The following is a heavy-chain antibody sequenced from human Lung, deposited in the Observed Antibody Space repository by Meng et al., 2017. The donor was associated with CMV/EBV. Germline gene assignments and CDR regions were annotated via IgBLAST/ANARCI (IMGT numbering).Heavy chain of an antibody. CDR3: ERVLGQLVSPNSMDV. CDR2: INPSGGST. CDR1: GYTFTNYY. V-gene: IGHV1-46*01. J-gene: IGHJ6*02. Sequence: ASVXVSXNASGYTFTNYYMHWVRQAPGQGLEWMGVINPSGGSTTYAQKFQGRLTMTRDTSTSTVYMELSSLKSEDTAMYYCERVLGQLVSPNSMDVWGQGTXVTVSS. D-gene: IGHD6-13*01.